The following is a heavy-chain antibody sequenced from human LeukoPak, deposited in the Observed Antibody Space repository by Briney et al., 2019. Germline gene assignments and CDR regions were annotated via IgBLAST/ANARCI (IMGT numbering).Heavy chain of an antibody. CDR1: AFTFSSYE. CDR3: ARDADDYGFDY. D-gene: IGHD4-17*01. CDR2: ISSSGSTI. J-gene: IGHJ4*02. Sequence: GGSLRLSCAAAAFTFSSYEMNWVRQAPGKGLEWVSYISSSGSTIYYADSVKGRFTISRDNAKNSLYLQMNSLRAEDTAVYYCARDADDYGFDYWGQGTLVTVSS. V-gene: IGHV3-48*03.